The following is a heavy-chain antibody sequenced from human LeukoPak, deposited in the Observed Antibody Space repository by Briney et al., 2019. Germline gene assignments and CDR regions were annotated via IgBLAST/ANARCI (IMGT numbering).Heavy chain of an antibody. D-gene: IGHD6-19*01. J-gene: IGHJ4*02. CDR3: ARARASIAVAGFFY. V-gene: IGHV1-18*01. CDR2: ISAYNGNT. CDR1: GYTFTSYG. Sequence: ASVKVSCKASGYTFTSYGISWVRQAPGQGLEWMGWISAYNGNTNYAQKLQGRVTMTTDTSASTAYMELSSLRSEDTAVYYCARARASIAVAGFFYWGQGTLVTVSS.